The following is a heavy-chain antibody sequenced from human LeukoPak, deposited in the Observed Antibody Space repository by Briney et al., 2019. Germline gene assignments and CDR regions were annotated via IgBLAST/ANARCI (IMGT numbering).Heavy chain of an antibody. CDR3: ARGGYCSGGSCYSFAPHFDY. V-gene: IGHV1-69*13. D-gene: IGHD2-15*01. J-gene: IGHJ4*02. CDR1: GGTFSSYA. CDR2: IIPIFGTA. Sequence: ASVKVSCKASGGTFSSYAISWVRQAPGQGLEWMGGIIPIFGTANYAQKFQGRVTITADESTSTAYMELSSLRSEDTAVYYCARGGYCSGGSCYSFAPHFDYWGQGTLVTVSS.